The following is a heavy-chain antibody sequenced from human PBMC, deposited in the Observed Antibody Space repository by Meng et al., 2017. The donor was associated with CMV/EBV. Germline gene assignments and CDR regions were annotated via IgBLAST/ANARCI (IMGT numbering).Heavy chain of an antibody. V-gene: IGHV1-2*02. Sequence: QGQLVEAGVEIKKPGASVKVSCTTSGFTFSDYDKHGGRQAPGQGLEWMGWINPNSGGTNYAQKFQGRVTMTRDTSISTAYMELSRLRSDDTAVYYCARDLGDTAIYWGQGTLVTVSS. CDR2: INPNSGGT. CDR3: ARDLGDTAIY. D-gene: IGHD5-18*01. CDR1: GFTFSDYD. J-gene: IGHJ4*02.